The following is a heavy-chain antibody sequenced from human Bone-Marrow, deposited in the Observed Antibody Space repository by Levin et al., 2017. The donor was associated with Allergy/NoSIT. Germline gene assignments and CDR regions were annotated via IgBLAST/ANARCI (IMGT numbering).Heavy chain of an antibody. D-gene: IGHD6-19*01. Sequence: SETLSLTCTVSGGSISRFYWSWIRQPPGKGLEWIGYIYYSGSTNYNPSLKSRVPITVNTSKNKFSLKLSSVTAADTAMYYCARPYSSGWTGWFDPWGQGTLVTVSS. V-gene: IGHV4-59*01. J-gene: IGHJ5*02. CDR3: ARPYSSGWTGWFDP. CDR2: IYYSGST. CDR1: GGSISRFY.